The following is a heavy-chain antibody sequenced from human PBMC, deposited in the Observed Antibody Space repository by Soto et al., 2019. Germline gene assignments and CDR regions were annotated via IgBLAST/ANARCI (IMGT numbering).Heavy chain of an antibody. CDR2: ISYDGSNK. D-gene: IGHD6-13*01. CDR3: ARISYSSRWGRSHNWFDP. Sequence: GGSLRLSCAASGFTFSSYAMHWVRQAPGKGLEWVAVISYDGSNKYYADSVKGRFTISRDNSKNTLYLQMNSLRAEDTAVYYCARISYSSRWGRSHNWFDPWGQGTLVTVSS. J-gene: IGHJ5*02. V-gene: IGHV3-30*04. CDR1: GFTFSSYA.